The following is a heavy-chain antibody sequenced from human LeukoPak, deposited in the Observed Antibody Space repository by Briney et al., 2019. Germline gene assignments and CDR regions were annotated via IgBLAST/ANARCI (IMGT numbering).Heavy chain of an antibody. CDR1: GFTFSSYG. J-gene: IGHJ4*02. D-gene: IGHD6-13*01. V-gene: IGHV3-30*18. CDR2: ISYDGGNK. Sequence: GRSLRLSCAASGFTFSSYGMHWVRQAPGKGLEWVAVISYDGGNKYYADPVKGRFTISRDNSKNTLYLQMNSLRAEDTAVYYCAKYSVAAADFDYWGQGTLVTVSS. CDR3: AKYSVAAADFDY.